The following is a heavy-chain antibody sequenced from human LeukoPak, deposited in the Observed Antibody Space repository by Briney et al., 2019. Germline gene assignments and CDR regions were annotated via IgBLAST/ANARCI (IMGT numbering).Heavy chain of an antibody. CDR1: GGSISNKTW. V-gene: IGHV4-4*02. Sequence: SETLSLTCAVSGGSISNKTWWSWVRQPPGKGLEWIGEIYHSGSTNYNPSLKSRVTISVDNSKNQFSLKLSSVTAADTAVYYCARVRDDFWSGYYPYYYMDVWGKGTTVTV. CDR2: IYHSGST. J-gene: IGHJ6*03. CDR3: ARVRDDFWSGYYPYYYMDV. D-gene: IGHD3-3*01.